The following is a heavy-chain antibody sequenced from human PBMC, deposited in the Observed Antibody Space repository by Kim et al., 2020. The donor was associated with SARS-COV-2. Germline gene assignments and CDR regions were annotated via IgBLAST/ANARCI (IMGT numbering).Heavy chain of an antibody. J-gene: IGHJ6*03. CDR2: INHSGGT. V-gene: IGHV4-34*01. D-gene: IGHD2-2*02. CDR3: ARGHIEVVPAPILGLGPHYFSYYMDV. Sequence: PPGKGLVWIGEINHSGGTNFNPFLKSRVSMSVDTSKNQFSLRLTSVTAADTAVYYCARGHIEVVPAPILGLGPHYFSYYMDVWGKGTTVTVFS.